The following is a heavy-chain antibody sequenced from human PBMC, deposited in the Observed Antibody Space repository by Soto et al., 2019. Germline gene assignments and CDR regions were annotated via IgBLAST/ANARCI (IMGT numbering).Heavy chain of an antibody. CDR2: IYSSGST. J-gene: IGHJ1*01. CDR1: SGSVSSGTSY. CDR3: ARDSEAAGYRY. D-gene: IGHD2-2*03. V-gene: IGHV4-61*01. Sequence: QVQLQESGPGLVKPSETLSLTCSVSSGSVSSGTSYWSWIRQRTGRGLAWFGHIYSSGSTNYNPPLKSRVTISVDTSKNQFSLILSSVSAADTAMYYGARDSEAAGYRYWGQGTLVTVSS.